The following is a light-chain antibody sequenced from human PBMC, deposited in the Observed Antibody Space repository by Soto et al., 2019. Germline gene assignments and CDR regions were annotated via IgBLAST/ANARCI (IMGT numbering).Light chain of an antibody. CDR1: QTISSW. V-gene: IGKV1-5*01. Sequence: DIQMTQSTSTLSASVRDRVTITCRASQTISSWLAWYQQKPGKAPNLLIYDASTLERGVPSRFSGTRSGTEFTLTIDRLQPVDFATYYFQQYHTSSIAFGKGTRLEIK. CDR2: DAS. J-gene: IGKJ5*01. CDR3: QQYHTSSIA.